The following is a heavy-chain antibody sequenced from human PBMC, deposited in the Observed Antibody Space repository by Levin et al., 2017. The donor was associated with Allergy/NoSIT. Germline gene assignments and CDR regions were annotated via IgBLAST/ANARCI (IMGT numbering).Heavy chain of an antibody. V-gene: IGHV3-15*01. D-gene: IGHD2-2*01. CDR2: IKSKTDGGTT. J-gene: IGHJ5*02. Sequence: SCAASGFTFSNAWMSWVRQAPGKGLEWVGRIKSKTDGGTTDYAAPVKGRFTISRDDSKNTLYLQMNSLKTEDTAVYYCTTESSRGVPAAEWGDWFDPWGQGTLVTVSS. CDR3: TTESSRGVPAAEWGDWFDP. CDR1: GFTFSNAW.